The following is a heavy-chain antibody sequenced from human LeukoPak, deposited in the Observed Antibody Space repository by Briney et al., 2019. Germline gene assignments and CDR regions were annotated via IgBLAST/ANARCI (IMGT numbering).Heavy chain of an antibody. CDR2: INHSGST. J-gene: IGHJ6*02. Sequence: SETLSLTCAVYGGSFSGYYWSWIRQPPGEGLEWIGEINHSGSTNYNPSLKSRVTISVDTSKNQFSLKLSSVTAADTAVYYCAIDPKRDYDFWSGYDYYYGMDVWGQGTTVTVSS. D-gene: IGHD3-3*01. CDR3: AIDPKRDYDFWSGYDYYYGMDV. V-gene: IGHV4-34*01. CDR1: GGSFSGYY.